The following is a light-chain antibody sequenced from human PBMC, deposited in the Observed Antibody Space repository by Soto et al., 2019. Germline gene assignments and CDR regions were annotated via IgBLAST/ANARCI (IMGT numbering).Light chain of an antibody. J-gene: IGKJ1*01. Sequence: DIQMTQSPSSLSASVGDRVTITCQASQDISNYLNWYQQKPGKAPKLLIYDASNLETGVPSRFSGSGSGTDFTLTISSLQPEDFATYYCQQSYSTRWTVGQGTKVDIK. CDR3: QQSYSTRWT. CDR2: DAS. CDR1: QDISNY. V-gene: IGKV1-39*01.